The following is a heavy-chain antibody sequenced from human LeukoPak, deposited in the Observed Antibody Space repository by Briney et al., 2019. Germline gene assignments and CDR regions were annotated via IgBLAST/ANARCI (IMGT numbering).Heavy chain of an antibody. D-gene: IGHD5-18*01. Sequence: GGSLRLSCAASGFTFSSYWMSWVRQAPGKGLEWVANIKQDGSEKYYVDSVKGRFTISRDNAKNSLYLQMNSLRAEDTAVHYCARIRAMVLLDRGYFDYWGQGTLVTVSS. CDR1: GFTFSSYW. V-gene: IGHV3-7*01. CDR2: IKQDGSEK. CDR3: ARIRAMVLLDRGYFDY. J-gene: IGHJ4*02.